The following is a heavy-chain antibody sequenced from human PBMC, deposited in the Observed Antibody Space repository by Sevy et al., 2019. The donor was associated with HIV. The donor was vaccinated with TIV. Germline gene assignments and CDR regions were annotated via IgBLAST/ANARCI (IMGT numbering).Heavy chain of an antibody. CDR3: AKDLAQGGTLNFYYYGMDF. V-gene: IGHV3-9*01. CDR2: INWFGTII. J-gene: IGHJ6*02. D-gene: IGHD3-16*01. Sequence: GGSLRLSCIASRFNFNDYAMHWVRQVPGKGLEWVSGINWFGTIIGYGDSVKGRFTISRDNARKSVYLEMNSLSPEDTALYYCAKDLAQGGTLNFYYYGMDFWGQGTTVTVSS. CDR1: RFNFNDYA.